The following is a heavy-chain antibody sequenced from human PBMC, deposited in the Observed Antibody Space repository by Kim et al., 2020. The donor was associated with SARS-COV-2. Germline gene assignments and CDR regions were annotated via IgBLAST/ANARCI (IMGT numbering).Heavy chain of an antibody. CDR1: GGSFSGYY. CDR3: ASGAGYYYGSGSYFPDNQPTSIIIDY. J-gene: IGHJ4*02. V-gene: IGHV4-34*01. CDR2: INHSGST. D-gene: IGHD3-10*01. Sequence: SETLSLTCAVYGGSFSGYYWSWIRQPPGKGLEWVGEINHSGSTNYNPSLKSRVTISVDTSKNQFSLKLSSVTAADTAVYYCASGAGYYYGSGSYFPDNQPTSIIIDYWGQGTLVTVSS.